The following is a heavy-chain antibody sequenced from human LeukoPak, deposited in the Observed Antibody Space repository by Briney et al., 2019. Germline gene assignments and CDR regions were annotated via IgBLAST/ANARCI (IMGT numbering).Heavy chain of an antibody. J-gene: IGHJ4*02. CDR3: AKDTPDYYGSGSYLDY. D-gene: IGHD3-10*01. V-gene: IGHV3-30*18. CDR2: ISYDGSNK. Sequence: GRSLRLSCAASGFTFSSYGMHWVRQAPGKGLEWVAVISYDGSNKYYADSVKGRFTISRDNSKNTLYLQMNSLRAEDTAVYYCAKDTPDYYGSGSYLDYWGQGTLVTVSS. CDR1: GFTFSSYG.